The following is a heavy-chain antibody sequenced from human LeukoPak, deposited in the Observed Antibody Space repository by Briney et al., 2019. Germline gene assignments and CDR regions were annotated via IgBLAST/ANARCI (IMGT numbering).Heavy chain of an antibody. Sequence: GGSLRLSCAASGFTFSSYAMHWVRQAPGKGLEWVAVISYDGSNKYYADSVKGRFTISRDNSKNTLYLQMNSLRAEDTAVYYCAKDWYSSGPNWFDPWGQGTLVTVSS. CDR2: ISYDGSNK. J-gene: IGHJ5*02. CDR3: AKDWYSSGPNWFDP. V-gene: IGHV3-30-3*01. CDR1: GFTFSSYA. D-gene: IGHD6-19*01.